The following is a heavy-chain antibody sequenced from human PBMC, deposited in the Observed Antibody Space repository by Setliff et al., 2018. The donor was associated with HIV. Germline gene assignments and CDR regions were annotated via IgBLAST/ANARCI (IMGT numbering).Heavy chain of an antibody. Sequence: PSETLSLTCTVSGGSVNSATYYWSWIRQHPGKGLEWIGYIDYSGSAFYNPSLKSRITISVDTSKNQFPLRMKSVTAADTAMYYCAREGKTAMVTKYDYWGQGTMVTVSS. CDR3: AREGKTAMVTKYDY. CDR2: IDYSGSA. CDR1: GGSVNSATYY. J-gene: IGHJ4*02. D-gene: IGHD5-18*01. V-gene: IGHV4-31*03.